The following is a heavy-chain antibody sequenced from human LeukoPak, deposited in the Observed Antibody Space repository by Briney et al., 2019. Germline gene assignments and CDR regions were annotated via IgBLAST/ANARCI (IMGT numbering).Heavy chain of an antibody. CDR1: GFTFSSYG. D-gene: IGHD6-19*01. V-gene: IGHV3-33*01. CDR3: ARERSSQKTYMDV. Sequence: GGSLRLSCAASGFTFSSYGMHWVRQAPGKGLEWVAVIWYDGSNKYYADSVKGRFTISRDNSKNTLYLQMNSLRAEDTAVYYCARERSSQKTYMDVWGQGTTVTVSS. CDR2: IWYDGSNK. J-gene: IGHJ6*02.